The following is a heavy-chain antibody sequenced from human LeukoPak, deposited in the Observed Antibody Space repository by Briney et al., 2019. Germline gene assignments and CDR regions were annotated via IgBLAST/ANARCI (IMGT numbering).Heavy chain of an antibody. CDR2: ISAYNGNT. D-gene: IGHD2-2*02. Sequence: KSGGSLRLSCAASGFTFTSYGISWVRQAPGQGLEWMGWISAYNGNTNYAQKLQGRVTMTTDTSTSTAYMELRSLRSDDTAVYYCARAYTNRFDPWGQGTLVTVSS. CDR1: GFTFTSYG. CDR3: ARAYTNRFDP. V-gene: IGHV1-18*01. J-gene: IGHJ5*02.